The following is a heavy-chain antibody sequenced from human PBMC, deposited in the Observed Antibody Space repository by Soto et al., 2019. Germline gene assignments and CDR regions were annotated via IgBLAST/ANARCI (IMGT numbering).Heavy chain of an antibody. CDR1: GFTVSNKY. CDR2: IYSGNTT. D-gene: IGHD3-22*01. J-gene: IGHJ4*02. V-gene: IGHV3-53*01. CDR3: AGGRGYYDTHGYSGYYCDS. Sequence: EVQLVESGGGLVQPGGSLRLSCAASGFTVSNKYMSWVRQAPGKGLEGVSFIYSGNTTYYADSVKGRFTISRDNSKNTLYLQMDSLRAEDTAVYYCAGGRGYYDTHGYSGYYCDSWGQGTLVTVTS.